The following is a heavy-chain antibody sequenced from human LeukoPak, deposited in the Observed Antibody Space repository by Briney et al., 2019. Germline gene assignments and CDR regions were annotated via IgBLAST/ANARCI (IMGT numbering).Heavy chain of an antibody. CDR2: IRYAGSTK. Sequence: GGSLGLSCAASVFTFSSYGMHWVRLAPGKGLEWVAFIRYAGSTKYYADSVKGRFSFSRDNSKNTLYLQMNSLSTEDPAVYYFAKDPSYSSSWYFFDYWGQGTLVTVSS. CDR3: AKDPSYSSSWYFFDY. D-gene: IGHD6-13*01. J-gene: IGHJ4*02. CDR1: VFTFSSYG. V-gene: IGHV3-30*02.